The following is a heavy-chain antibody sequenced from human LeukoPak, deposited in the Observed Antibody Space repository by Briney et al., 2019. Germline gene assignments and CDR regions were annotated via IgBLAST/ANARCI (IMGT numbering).Heavy chain of an antibody. D-gene: IGHD3-10*01. CDR1: GFTFSNYA. J-gene: IGHJ6*02. Sequence: GGSLRLSCAASGFTFSNYAMTWVRQAPGKGLEWASAICGNGGSTYYADSVKGRFTISRDNSKNTLFLQMNSLRAEDRAVYYCATSLLLWFGEPTNYYGMDAWGQGTTVTVSS. V-gene: IGHV3-23*01. CDR3: ATSLLLWFGEPTNYYGMDA. CDR2: ICGNGGST.